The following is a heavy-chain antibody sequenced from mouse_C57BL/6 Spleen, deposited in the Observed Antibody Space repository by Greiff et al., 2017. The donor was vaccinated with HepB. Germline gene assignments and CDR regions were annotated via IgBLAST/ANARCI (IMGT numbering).Heavy chain of an antibody. CDR2: ISGGGGNT. J-gene: IGHJ4*01. Sequence: EVQRVESGGGLVKPGGSLKLSCAASGFTFSSYTMSWVRQAPEKRLEWVATISGGGGNTYYPDSVKGRFTISRDNAKNTLYLQVSSLRSKNTALYYCARQLRLQNNAMDYWGQGTSVTVSS. CDR1: GFTFSSYT. D-gene: IGHD3-2*02. V-gene: IGHV5-9*01. CDR3: ARQLRLQNNAMDY.